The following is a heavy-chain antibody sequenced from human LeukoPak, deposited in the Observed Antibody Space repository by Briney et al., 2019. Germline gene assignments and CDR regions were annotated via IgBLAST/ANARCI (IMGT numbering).Heavy chain of an antibody. J-gene: IGHJ4*02. CDR2: INPDGNKK. CDR1: GLTFSSSW. D-gene: IGHD5-18*01. CDR3: ARDLAYSRLDY. Sequence: GGSLRLSCAVSGLTFSSSWMDWVRQAPGKGLEWVASINPDGNKKYSAGSVKGRFTISRDNAENSLYLQMNSLRVEDTAFYYCARDLAYSRLDYWGQGMLVTVSS. V-gene: IGHV3-7*01.